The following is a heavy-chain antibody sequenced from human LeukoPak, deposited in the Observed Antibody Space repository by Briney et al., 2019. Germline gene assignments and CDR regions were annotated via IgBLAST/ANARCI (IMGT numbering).Heavy chain of an antibody. J-gene: IGHJ5*02. CDR3: ARGADGVSSNSRGWFDP. V-gene: IGHV3-48*01. CDR2: ISAASHGI. CDR1: GFTFDTYS. D-gene: IGHD2-15*01. Sequence: GGSLRLSCAASGFTFDTYSMTWVRQAPGKGLEWISHISAASHGIKYVASVKGRFTISRDNAKNSVFLQMNSLRAEDTAVYSCARGADGVSSNSRGWFDPWGQGTLVTVSS.